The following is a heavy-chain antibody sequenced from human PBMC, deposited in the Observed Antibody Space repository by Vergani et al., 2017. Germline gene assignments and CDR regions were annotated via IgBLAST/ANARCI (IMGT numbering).Heavy chain of an antibody. Sequence: EVQLLESGGGLVQPGGSLRLSCAASGFTFSSYWIHWVRQAPGKGLMWVSRINSDGSSTSYADSVKGRFTISRDNAKNTLYLQMNSLRAEDTAVYYCARDPATVVTPYFDYWGQGTLVTVSS. J-gene: IGHJ4*02. CDR3: ARDPATVVTPYFDY. CDR1: GFTFSSYW. CDR2: INSDGSST. D-gene: IGHD4-23*01. V-gene: IGHV3-74*01.